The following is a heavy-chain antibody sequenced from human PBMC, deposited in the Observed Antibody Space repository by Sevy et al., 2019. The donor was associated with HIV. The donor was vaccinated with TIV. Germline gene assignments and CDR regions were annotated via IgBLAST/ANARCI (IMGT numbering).Heavy chain of an antibody. CDR1: GFTFSSYG. CDR3: AKGKETYYYYYGMDV. V-gene: IGHV3-30*18. CDR2: ISYDGSNQ. J-gene: IGHJ6*02. Sequence: GGSLRLSCAASGFTFSSYGMHWVHQGPGKGLEWVAIISYDGSNQYYPDSVKGRFTVSRDNSKNTLYLQMNSLRAEDTAVYYCAKGKETYYYYYGMDVWGQGTTVTVSS.